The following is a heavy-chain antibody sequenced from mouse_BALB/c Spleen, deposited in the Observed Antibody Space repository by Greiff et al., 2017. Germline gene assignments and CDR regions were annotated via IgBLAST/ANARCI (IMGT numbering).Heavy chain of an antibody. V-gene: IGHV5-12-2*01. D-gene: IGHD6-1*01. J-gene: IGHJ4*01. CDR2: ISNGGGST. CDR3: ARVGQPYAMDY. CDR1: GFTFSSYT. Sequence: EVKLVESGGGLVQPGGSLKLSCAASGFTFSSYTMSWVRQTPEKRLEWVAYISNGGGSTYYPDTVKGRFTISRDNAKNTLYLQMSSLKSEDTAMYYCARVGQPYAMDYWGQGTSVTVSS.